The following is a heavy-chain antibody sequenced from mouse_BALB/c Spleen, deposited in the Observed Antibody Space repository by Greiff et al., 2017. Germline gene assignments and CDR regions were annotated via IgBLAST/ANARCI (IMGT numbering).Heavy chain of an antibody. Sequence: QVQLKESGAELMKPGASVKISCKATGYTFSSYWIEWVKQRPGHGLEWIGEILPGSGSTNYNEKFKGKATFTADTSSNTAYMQLSSLTSEDSSVYYQAYSGLQRPPFDYWGQGTTLTVSS. J-gene: IGHJ2*01. V-gene: IGHV1-9*01. CDR3: AYSGLQRPPFDY. CDR1: GYTFSSYW. D-gene: IGHD1-2*01. CDR2: ILPGSGST.